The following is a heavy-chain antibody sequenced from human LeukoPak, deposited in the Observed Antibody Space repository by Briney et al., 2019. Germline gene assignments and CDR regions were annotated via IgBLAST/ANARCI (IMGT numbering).Heavy chain of an antibody. J-gene: IGHJ4*02. CDR3: ARCGYSGRTEIDY. CDR2: IIPILGIA. D-gene: IGHD5-12*01. V-gene: IGHV1-69*04. CDR1: GGTFSSYA. Sequence: SVKVSCKASGGTFSSYAISWVRQAPGQGLEWMGRIIPILGIANYAQKFQGRVTITADKSTSTTYMELSSLRSEDTAVYYCARCGYSGRTEIDYWGQGTLVTVSS.